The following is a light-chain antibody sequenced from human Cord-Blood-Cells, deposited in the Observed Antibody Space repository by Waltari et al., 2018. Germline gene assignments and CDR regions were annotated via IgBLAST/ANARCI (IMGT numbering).Light chain of an antibody. J-gene: IGLJ3*02. CDR1: SSDVGGYNY. V-gene: IGLV2-14*03. Sequence: QSALTQPASVSGSPGQSITISCTGTSSDVGGYNYVSCYQQNPGKAPKLMIYDVSNRPSGVSNRFSGSKSGNTASLTISGIQAEDEAYYYCSSYTSSSTLVFGGGTKLTVL. CDR2: DVS. CDR3: SSYTSSSTLV.